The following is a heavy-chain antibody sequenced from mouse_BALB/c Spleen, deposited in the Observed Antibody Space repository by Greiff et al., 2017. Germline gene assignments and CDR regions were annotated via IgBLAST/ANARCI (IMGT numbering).Heavy chain of an antibody. CDR1: GFTFSSYA. Sequence: EVKLMESGGGLVKPGGSLKLSCAASGFTFSSYAMSWVRQTPEKRLEWVASISSGGSTYYPDSVKGRFTISRDNARNILYLQMSSLRSEDTAMYYCARGGFITTGAYAMDYWGQGTSVTVSS. J-gene: IGHJ4*01. D-gene: IGHD1-1*01. CDR2: ISSGGST. CDR3: ARGGFITTGAYAMDY. V-gene: IGHV5-6-5*01.